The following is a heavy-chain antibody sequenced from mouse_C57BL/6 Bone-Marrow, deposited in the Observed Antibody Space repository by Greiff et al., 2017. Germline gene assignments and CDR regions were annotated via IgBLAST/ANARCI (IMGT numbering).Heavy chain of an antibody. J-gene: IGHJ4*01. CDR1: GYTFTSYW. Sequence: VQLQQPGAELVKPGASVKMSCKASGYTFTSYWITWVKQRPGQGLEWIGDIYPGSGSTNYNEKFKSKATLTVDTSSSTSYMQLSSLTSEDSAVYYWARPYDFYAMDYGGQGTSVTVSS. CDR3: ARPYDFYAMDY. D-gene: IGHD6-5*01. V-gene: IGHV1-55*01. CDR2: IYPGSGST.